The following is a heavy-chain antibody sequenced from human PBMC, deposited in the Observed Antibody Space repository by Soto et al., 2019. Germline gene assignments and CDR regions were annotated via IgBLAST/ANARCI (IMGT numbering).Heavy chain of an antibody. CDR2: IYPGDSDT. J-gene: IGHJ6*02. D-gene: IGHD2-2*01. CDR3: ARHYCSSTSCYPVYYYYYGMDV. CDR1: GYSFTSYW. Sequence: GESLKISCKGSGYSFTSYWIGWVRQMPGKGLEWMGIIYPGDSDTRYSPSFQGQVTISADKSISTAYLQWSSPKASDTAMYYCARHYCSSTSCYPVYYYYYGMDVWGQGTTVTVS. V-gene: IGHV5-51*01.